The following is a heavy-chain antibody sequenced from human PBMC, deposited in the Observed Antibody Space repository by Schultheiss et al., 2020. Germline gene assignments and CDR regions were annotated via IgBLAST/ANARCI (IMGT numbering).Heavy chain of an antibody. CDR2: INHSGST. Sequence: SETLSLTCTVSGGSISGYYWSWIRQPPGKGLEWIGEINHSGSTNYNPSLKSRVTISVDTSKNQFSLKLSSVTAADTAVYYCARVRGSGWDADYYYYGMDVWGQGTTVNGYS. V-gene: IGHV4-34*01. CDR3: ARVRGSGWDADYYYYGMDV. J-gene: IGHJ6*02. CDR1: GGSISGYY. D-gene: IGHD6-19*01.